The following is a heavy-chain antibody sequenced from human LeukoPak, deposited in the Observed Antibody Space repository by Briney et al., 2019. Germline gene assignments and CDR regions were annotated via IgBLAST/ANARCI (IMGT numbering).Heavy chain of an antibody. Sequence: PSETLSLTCAVYGGSFSGYYWTCIRQPPGKRLEWIGEIHYSGRINYNPSLKSRVTISADTSNNHFSLKMNSVTAADTAVYYCSRGTDAYKCGNSWGQGTLVTVSS. J-gene: IGHJ4*02. CDR1: GGSFSGYY. D-gene: IGHD5-24*01. V-gene: IGHV4-34*01. CDR2: IHYSGRI. CDR3: SRGTDAYKCGNS.